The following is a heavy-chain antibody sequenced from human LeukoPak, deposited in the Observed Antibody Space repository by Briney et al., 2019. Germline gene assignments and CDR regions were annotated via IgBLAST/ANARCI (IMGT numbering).Heavy chain of an antibody. CDR2: ISDSGGGT. CDR3: AKVLVGATPGADAFDI. D-gene: IGHD1-26*01. V-gene: IGHV3-23*01. CDR1: GFTFSNYA. J-gene: IGHJ3*02. Sequence: PGGSLRLSCAASGFTFSNYAMSWVRQAPGKGLEWVSAISDSGGGTYYADSVKGRFAISRDNSKNTLYLQMNSLRAEGTAVYYCAKVLVGATPGADAFDIWGQGTMVTVSS.